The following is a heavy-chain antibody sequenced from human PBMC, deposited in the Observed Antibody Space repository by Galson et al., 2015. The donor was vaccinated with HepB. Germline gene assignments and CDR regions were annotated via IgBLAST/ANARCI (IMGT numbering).Heavy chain of an antibody. Sequence: SVKVSCKASGYTFTSYYMHWVRQAPGQGLEWMGIINPSGGSTSYAQKFQGSVTMTRDTSTSTVYMELSSLRSEDTAVYYCARDEWELWRTLDYWGQGTLVTVSS. CDR3: ARDEWELWRTLDY. J-gene: IGHJ4*02. CDR2: INPSGGST. D-gene: IGHD1-26*01. V-gene: IGHV1-46*01. CDR1: GYTFTSYY.